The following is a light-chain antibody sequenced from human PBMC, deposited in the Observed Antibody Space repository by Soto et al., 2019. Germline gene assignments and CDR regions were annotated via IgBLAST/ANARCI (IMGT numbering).Light chain of an antibody. CDR3: SSYTSSSTLYV. V-gene: IGLV2-14*01. J-gene: IGLJ1*01. Sequence: QSSPTQPASVYGSPGQSITISCPGTSSDVGGYNYVSWYQQHPGKAPKLMIYDVSNRPSGVSNRFSGSKSGNTASLTISGLQAEDEADYYRSSYTSSSTLYVFGTGTKVTVL. CDR2: DVS. CDR1: SSDVGGYNY.